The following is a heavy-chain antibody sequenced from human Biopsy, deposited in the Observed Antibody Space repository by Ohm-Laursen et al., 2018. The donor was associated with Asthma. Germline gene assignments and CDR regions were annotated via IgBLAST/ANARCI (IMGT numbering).Heavy chain of an antibody. Sequence: SSVKVSYKSLGGTFNTYVIGWVRQAPGQGLEWMGGINSVFGTTTYPQKFQDRVTITADDSTSTVYMELSSLRSEDTAVYYCARKSGSCISRTCYSLDFWGQGTLVTFSS. D-gene: IGHD2-2*01. CDR3: ARKSGSCISRTCYSLDF. J-gene: IGHJ4*02. CDR1: GGTFNTYV. CDR2: INSVFGTT. V-gene: IGHV1-69*01.